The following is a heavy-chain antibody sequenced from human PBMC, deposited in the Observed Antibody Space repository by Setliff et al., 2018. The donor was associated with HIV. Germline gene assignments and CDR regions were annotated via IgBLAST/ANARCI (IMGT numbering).Heavy chain of an antibody. Sequence: KTSETLSLTCSVSGYSITNGYYWGWIRQPPGKGLEWVGSIYHDGSTYYNPSLQSRVTISVDTSKNQFSLKLSSVTAADTAVYYCARYYGSGTYHRWFDPWGQGTPVTVSS. CDR2: IYHDGST. V-gene: IGHV4-38-2*02. CDR3: ARYYGSGTYHRWFDP. D-gene: IGHD3-10*01. CDR1: GYSITNGYY. J-gene: IGHJ5*02.